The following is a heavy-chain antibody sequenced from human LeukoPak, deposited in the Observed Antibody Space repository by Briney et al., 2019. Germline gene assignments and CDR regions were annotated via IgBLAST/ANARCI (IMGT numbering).Heavy chain of an antibody. CDR1: GYTFSAYY. Sequence: ASVKVSCKASGYTFSAYYMHWVRQAPGQGPEWMGWINPNSGGTNYAQKFQGRVTMTRDTSTSTVYMELSSLRSEDTAVYYCARDQRQWPEFGYWGQGTLVTVSS. CDR3: ARDQRQWPEFGY. D-gene: IGHD6-19*01. J-gene: IGHJ4*02. V-gene: IGHV1-2*02. CDR2: INPNSGGT.